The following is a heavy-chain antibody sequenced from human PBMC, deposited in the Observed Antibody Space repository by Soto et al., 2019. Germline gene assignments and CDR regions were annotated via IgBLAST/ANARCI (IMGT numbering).Heavy chain of an antibody. J-gene: IGHJ4*02. D-gene: IGHD4-17*01. CDR2: IWQDGSNK. Sequence: QVQLVESGGGVVQPGRSLRLSCAASGFTFSSYGMHWVRQAPGKGLEWVAVIWQDGSNKYYSDSVKGRFTISRDSSKNTLYLRMNSLRAEDTAVYYCARDPTTVVTNPYFDYWGQGTLVTVSS. V-gene: IGHV3-33*01. CDR3: ARDPTTVVTNPYFDY. CDR1: GFTFSSYG.